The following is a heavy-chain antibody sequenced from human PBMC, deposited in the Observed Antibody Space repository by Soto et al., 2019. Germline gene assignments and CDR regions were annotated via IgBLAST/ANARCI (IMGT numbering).Heavy chain of an antibody. CDR3: ARKLEGSVRLVEWFSYMRFDP. CDR1: GGSLTGYS. D-gene: IGHD3-3*01. Sequence: SETLSLTCDVRGGSLTGYSWSWLRQPPGKGLEWIGEINFQGTTNYHPSLRTRVSMSVDMSKSQISLNMSSVTAADTALYFCARKLEGSVRLVEWFSYMRFDPWGPGTLVTVSS. V-gene: IGHV4-34*01. J-gene: IGHJ5*02. CDR2: INFQGTT.